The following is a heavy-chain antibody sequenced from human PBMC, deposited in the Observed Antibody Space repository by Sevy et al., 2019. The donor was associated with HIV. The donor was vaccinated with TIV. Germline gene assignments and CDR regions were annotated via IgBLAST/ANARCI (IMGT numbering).Heavy chain of an antibody. CDR2: IYYSGTT. CDR1: GGSISSYF. V-gene: IGHV4-59*13. J-gene: IGHJ4*02. CDR3: ATLPYYDILTASCGENY. Sequence: SETLSLTCTVSGGSISSYFWTWIRQPPGKGLEWIGYIYYSGTTNYNPSLKSRVTMSVDTSKNQFSLKVTSVTAADTAVNYCATLPYYDILTASCGENYWGQGTLVTVSS. D-gene: IGHD3-9*01.